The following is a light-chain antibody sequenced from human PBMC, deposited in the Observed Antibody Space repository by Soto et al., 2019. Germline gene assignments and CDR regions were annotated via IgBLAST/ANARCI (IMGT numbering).Light chain of an antibody. V-gene: IGLV2-14*03. Sequence: QSVLTQPASVSGSPGQSITISCTGTSSDVGGYNYVSWYQQHPGKAPKVMIYDVSYRPSGVSNRFSGSKSGNTASLTISWLQVEDEADYYCSSDTSSSTLVVFGGGTKVTVL. CDR3: SSDTSSSTLVV. CDR1: SSDVGGYNY. CDR2: DVS. J-gene: IGLJ2*01.